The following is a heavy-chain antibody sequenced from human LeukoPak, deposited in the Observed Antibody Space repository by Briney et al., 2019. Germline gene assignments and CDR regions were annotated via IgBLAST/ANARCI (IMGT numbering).Heavy chain of an antibody. CDR1: GFTFSSYS. J-gene: IGHJ5*02. CDR3: ARDAASGNNWFDP. V-gene: IGHV3-48*01. CDR2: ISPSSSSM. Sequence: GGSLRLSCAASGFTFSSYSLNWVRQAPGKGLEWVSYISPSSSSMYYADSVKGRFTISRDNARNSLYLQMNSLSTEDTALYYCARDAASGNNWFDPWGQGTLVAVSS. D-gene: IGHD3-3*01.